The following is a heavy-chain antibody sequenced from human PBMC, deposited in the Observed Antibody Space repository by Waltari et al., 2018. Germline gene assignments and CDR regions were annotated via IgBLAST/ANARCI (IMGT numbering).Heavy chain of an antibody. D-gene: IGHD3-22*01. V-gene: IGHV3-21*01. CDR1: GFSFSSYS. CDR2: ISSSGSYI. CDR3: ARDMDSRSSPPLDY. J-gene: IGHJ4*02. Sequence: EVQLVESGGGLVKPGGSLRLSCAASGFSFSSYSLNWVRQAPGKGLEWVSSISSSGSYIYNADSVRGVFTISGDNAKNSLFLQMNSLRAEDTALYYCARDMDSRSSPPLDYWGQGTLVTVSS.